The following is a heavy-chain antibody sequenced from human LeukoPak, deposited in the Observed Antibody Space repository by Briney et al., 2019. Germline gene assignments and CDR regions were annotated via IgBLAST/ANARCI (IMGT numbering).Heavy chain of an antibody. CDR1: GYTFTSYY. D-gene: IGHD6-13*01. V-gene: IGHV1-69*06. CDR2: IIPIFGTA. Sequence: ASVKVSCKASGYTFTSYYMHWVRQAPGQGLEWMGGIIPIFGTANYAQKFQGRVTITADKSTSTAYMELSSLRSEDTAVYYCARGLGGSGTAADTYYYYMDVWGKGTTVTVSS. CDR3: ARGLGGSGTAADTYYYYMDV. J-gene: IGHJ6*03.